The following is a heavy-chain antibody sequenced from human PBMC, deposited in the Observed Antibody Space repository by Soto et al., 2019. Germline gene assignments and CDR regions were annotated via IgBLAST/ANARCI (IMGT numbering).Heavy chain of an antibody. V-gene: IGHV4-4*02. CDR1: GGSIRSSTW. Sequence: QVQLQESGPGLVKPSGTLSLTCAVSGGSIRSSTWWSWVRQSPGKGLEWIGEIYHSGSTNYNPSLKSRVTLSVDKSKNQFSLKLSSVTAADTAVYYCAGMYCSGGSCYSNIDYWGQGTLVTVSS. D-gene: IGHD2-15*01. CDR3: AGMYCSGGSCYSNIDY. CDR2: IYHSGST. J-gene: IGHJ4*02.